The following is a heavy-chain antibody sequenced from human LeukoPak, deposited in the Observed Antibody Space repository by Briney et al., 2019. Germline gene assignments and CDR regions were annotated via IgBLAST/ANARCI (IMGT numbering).Heavy chain of an antibody. CDR3: AGAGSSWYYFDY. CDR1: GGSISSYY. J-gene: IGHJ4*02. CDR2: IYYSGST. V-gene: IGHV4-59*01. Sequence: SETLSLTCTVSGGSISSYYWSWIRQPPGKGLEWIGYIYYSGSTNYNPSLKSRVTISVDTSKNQFSLKLSSVTAADTAVYYCAGAGSSWYYFDYWGQGTLVTVSS. D-gene: IGHD6-13*01.